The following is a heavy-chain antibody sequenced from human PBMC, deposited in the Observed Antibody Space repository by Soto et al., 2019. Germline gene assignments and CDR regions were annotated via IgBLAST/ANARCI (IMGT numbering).Heavy chain of an antibody. CDR2: ITATGDRT. J-gene: IGHJ4*02. CDR1: GFRFSSYS. Sequence: GGSLRLSCADSGFRFSSYSMSWVRQTPGKGLEWVAAITATGDRTYYADSVTGRFTTSRDNSKKTHYLQMTSLRAEDSAMYYCATMNGYFEYWGQGTPVTVSS. CDR3: ATMNGYFEY. D-gene: IGHD3-22*01. V-gene: IGHV3-23*01.